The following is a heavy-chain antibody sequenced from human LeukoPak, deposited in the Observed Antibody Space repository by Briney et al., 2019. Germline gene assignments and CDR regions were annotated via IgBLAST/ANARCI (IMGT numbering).Heavy chain of an antibody. CDR1: GDSFSSSFYY. CDR3: ARHERSVAVAGSFDF. V-gene: IGHV4-39*01. J-gene: IGHJ4*02. Sequence: SETLSLTCTVSGDSFSSSFYYWGWIRQAPGKGLEWIGSIYYSGSTYYNPSLKSRVTISLDTSKNQFSLKLSSVTAADTAVYYCARHERSVAVAGSFDFWGQGTLVTVSS. CDR2: IYYSGST. D-gene: IGHD6-19*01.